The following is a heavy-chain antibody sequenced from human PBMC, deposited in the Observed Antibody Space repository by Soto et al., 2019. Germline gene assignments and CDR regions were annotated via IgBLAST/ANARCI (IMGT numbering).Heavy chain of an antibody. V-gene: IGHV1-8*01. CDR3: SSDMSTT. J-gene: IGHJ5*02. D-gene: IGHD2-2*01. CDR2: MNPNSGHT. Sequence: QVQLVQSGAEVKKPGASVKVSCKASGYTFTSHDINWMRQATGQGLEWMGWMNPNSGHTNYAQKFQGRVTMTRDTSISTAYMEWTSLGSEATSVYYCSSDMSTTWGGGTLVTVSS. CDR1: GYTFTSHD.